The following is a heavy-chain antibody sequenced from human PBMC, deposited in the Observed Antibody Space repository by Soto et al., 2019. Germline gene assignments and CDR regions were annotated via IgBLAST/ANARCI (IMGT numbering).Heavy chain of an antibody. Sequence: GGSLRLSCAASGYTFSPYGIHWVRQAPGKGLEWVSLISYDESKKFYAESVKGRFTISRDNSKNTVYLQMNSLRGEDTAVYYCAKDYSRGYSYAYDYWGQGTLVTVSS. V-gene: IGHV3-30*18. J-gene: IGHJ4*02. D-gene: IGHD5-18*01. CDR3: AKDYSRGYSYAYDY. CDR2: ISYDESKK. CDR1: GYTFSPYG.